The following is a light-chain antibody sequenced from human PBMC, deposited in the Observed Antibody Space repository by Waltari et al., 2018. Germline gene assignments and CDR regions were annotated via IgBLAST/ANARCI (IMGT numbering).Light chain of an antibody. CDR1: QSVGRY. CDR2: GPS. CDR3: QNHERLPAV. Sequence: VLTQSHGTLPLSPGERATLSCRASQSVGRYLAWYQQKPGQAPRLLIYGPSSRATGIPDRVSGSGSGTDFSLTISRLEPEDFAVYYCQNHERLPAVFGQGTKVEIK. V-gene: IGKV3-20*01. J-gene: IGKJ1*01.